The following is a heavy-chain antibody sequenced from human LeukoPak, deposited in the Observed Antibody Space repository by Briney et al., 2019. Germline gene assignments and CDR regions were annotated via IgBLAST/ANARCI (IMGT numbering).Heavy chain of an antibody. D-gene: IGHD2/OR15-2a*01. CDR2: IRYDGSNK. CDR1: GFTFSRYG. J-gene: IGHJ4*02. CDR3: ASRLFFDY. Sequence: PGGSLRLSCAASGFTFSRYGMHWVRRARGKGLEGVAFIRYDGSNKYYADSVKGRFTISRDNSKNTLYLQMTSLRAEDTAVYYCASRLFFDYWGQGTLVTVSS. V-gene: IGHV3-30*02.